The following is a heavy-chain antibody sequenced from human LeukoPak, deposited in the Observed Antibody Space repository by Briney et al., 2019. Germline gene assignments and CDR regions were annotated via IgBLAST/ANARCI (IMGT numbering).Heavy chain of an antibody. CDR3: ARALPDFWSGFNWFDP. V-gene: IGHV1-46*01. D-gene: IGHD3-3*01. J-gene: IGHJ5*02. Sequence: ASVKVSCKASGYTFTSYYMHWVRQAPGQGLEWMGIINPSGGSTSYAQKFQGRVTMTRDTSTSTVYMELSSLRSEDTAVYYCARALPDFWSGFNWFDPWGQGTLVTVSS. CDR2: INPSGGST. CDR1: GYTFTSYY.